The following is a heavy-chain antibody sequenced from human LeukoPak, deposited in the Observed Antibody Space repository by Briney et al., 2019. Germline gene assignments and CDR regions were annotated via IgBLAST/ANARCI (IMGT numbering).Heavy chain of an antibody. Sequence: SVKVSCKASGFTFTSSAMQWVRQARGQRLEWIGWIVVGSGNTNYAQKFQERVTITRDMSTSTAYMELSSLRAEDTAVYYCARDRPRYYYMDVWGKGTTVTISS. CDR3: ARDRPRYYYMDV. V-gene: IGHV1-58*02. J-gene: IGHJ6*03. CDR2: IVVGSGNT. CDR1: GFTFTSSA.